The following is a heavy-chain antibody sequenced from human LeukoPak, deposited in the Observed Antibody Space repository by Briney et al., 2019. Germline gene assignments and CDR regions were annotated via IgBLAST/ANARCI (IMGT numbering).Heavy chain of an antibody. CDR1: GLTFGSLS. D-gene: IGHD2-8*01. V-gene: IGHV3-21*01. CDR3: ATQGIYGVSLHP. J-gene: IGHJ5*02. Sequence: GGSLRTSCAPSGLTFGSLSMNWARQAPGKGLEWPSYISSSSTYIYYADSVKGRFTISRDNARNSLYLQMNSLRAEDTAVYYCATQGIYGVSLHPWGQGTLVTVSS. CDR2: ISSSSTYI.